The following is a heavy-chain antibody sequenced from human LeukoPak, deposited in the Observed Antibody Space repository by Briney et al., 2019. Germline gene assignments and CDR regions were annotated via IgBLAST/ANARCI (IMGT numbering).Heavy chain of an antibody. CDR3: ARRYCANGVCYRAHFDY. D-gene: IGHD2-8*01. J-gene: IGHJ4*02. Sequence: GASVKVSCKASGYTFTSYYMHWVRQAPGQGLEWMGIINPSGGSTSYAQKFQGRVTMTRDTSTSTVYMELRSLRSDDTAVYYCARRYCANGVCYRAHFDYWGQGTLVTVSS. CDR1: GYTFTSYY. V-gene: IGHV1-46*01. CDR2: INPSGGST.